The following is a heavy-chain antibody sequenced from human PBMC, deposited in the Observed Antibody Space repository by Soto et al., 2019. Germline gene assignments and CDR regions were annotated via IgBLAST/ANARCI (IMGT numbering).Heavy chain of an antibody. Sequence: EVQLLESGGGLVQPGGSLRLSCAAPGFTFGNYGMVWVRQAPGKGLEWVSGVSGSGSSTYYTDSVKGRLTISRDNSKNTVYLQMDSLRAEDTAIYYCAKRLEISTSYFFDSWGHGTLVTVSS. CDR3: AKRLEISTSYFFDS. V-gene: IGHV3-23*01. CDR1: GFTFGNYG. J-gene: IGHJ4*01. D-gene: IGHD1-1*01. CDR2: VSGSGSST.